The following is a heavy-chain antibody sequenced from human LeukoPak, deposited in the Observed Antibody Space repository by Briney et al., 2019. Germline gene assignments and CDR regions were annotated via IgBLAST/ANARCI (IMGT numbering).Heavy chain of an antibody. CDR2: ITNSGNSK. CDR3: ARETLNSGYDYGFDY. J-gene: IGHJ4*02. CDR1: EFTFSSYS. D-gene: IGHD5-12*01. Sequence: GGSLRLSCAASEFTFSSYSMNWVRQAPGRGLEWVSYITNSGNSKSYADSVKGRFTISRDNTKSSLYLQMNGLRAEDTAVYYCARETLNSGYDYGFDYWGQGTLVTVSS. V-gene: IGHV3-48*01.